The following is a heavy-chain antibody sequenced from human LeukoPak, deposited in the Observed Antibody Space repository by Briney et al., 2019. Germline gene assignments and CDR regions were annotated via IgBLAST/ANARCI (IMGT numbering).Heavy chain of an antibody. Sequence: PSETLSLTCAVYGGSFSGYYWSWIRQPPGKGLEWIGEINHSGSTNYNPSLKSRVTISVDTSKNQFPLKLSSVTAADTAVYYCARVSKYSSSWFTYYDYWGQGTLVTVSS. J-gene: IGHJ4*02. D-gene: IGHD6-13*01. CDR1: GGSFSGYY. V-gene: IGHV4-34*01. CDR3: ARVSKYSSSWFTYYDY. CDR2: INHSGST.